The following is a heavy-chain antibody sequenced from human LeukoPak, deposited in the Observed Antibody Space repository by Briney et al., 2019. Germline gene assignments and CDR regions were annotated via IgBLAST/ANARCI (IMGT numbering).Heavy chain of an antibody. CDR2: INPSGGST. CDR1: GYTFTSYY. D-gene: IGHD2-15*01. Sequence: APVKVSCKTSGYTFTSYYFHWVRQAPGQGLEWMGIINPSGGSTSYAQKFQGRVTMTRDTSTSTVYMELSSLSSEDTAVYYCARALYCSGSSCYSSASDYWGQGTLVTVSS. CDR3: ARALYCSGSSCYSSASDY. J-gene: IGHJ4*02. V-gene: IGHV1-46*01.